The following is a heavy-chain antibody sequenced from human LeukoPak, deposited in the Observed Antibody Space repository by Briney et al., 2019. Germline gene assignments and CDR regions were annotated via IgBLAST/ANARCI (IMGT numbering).Heavy chain of an antibody. D-gene: IGHD6-25*01. CDR1: GFSFSSDI. Sequence: GGSLRLSCAASGFSFSSDIMSWVRQAPGKGLEWVSLIGTSGDTYYADSVKGRFTISRDNSKNTLYLQMNSLRAEDTAVYYCAKNRLEDVWGKGTTVTVSS. CDR3: AKNRLEDV. CDR2: IGTSGDT. J-gene: IGHJ6*04. V-gene: IGHV3-23*01.